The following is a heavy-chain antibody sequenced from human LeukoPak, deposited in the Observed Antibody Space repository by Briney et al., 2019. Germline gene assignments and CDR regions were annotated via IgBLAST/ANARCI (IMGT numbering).Heavy chain of an antibody. Sequence: GASVKVSCKPSGGTFSSYDIYWVREAPGQGLEWMGWMNLNSGDTYYAQNFQGRFSITSDTSKSTTYMDLASLAPEDTAVYYCARVPVPAPRRGLYFDYWGQGTLITVSS. CDR1: GGTFSSYD. CDR2: MNLNSGDT. CDR3: ARVPVPAPRRGLYFDY. J-gene: IGHJ4*02. V-gene: IGHV1-8*02. D-gene: IGHD2-2*01.